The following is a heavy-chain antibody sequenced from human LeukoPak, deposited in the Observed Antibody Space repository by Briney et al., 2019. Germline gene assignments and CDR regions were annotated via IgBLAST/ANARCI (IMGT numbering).Heavy chain of an antibody. J-gene: IGHJ4*02. Sequence: SETLSVTCTDSGGSISRYKRSWIRQPPGKGLEWIGYIYYTGSTNYNPSLKSRVTISINTSKNQFSLKLSSVTAADAAVYYCARDDYGGNALRYWGQGTLVTVSS. D-gene: IGHD4-23*01. V-gene: IGHV4-59*01. CDR1: GGSISRYK. CDR2: IYYTGST. CDR3: ARDDYGGNALRY.